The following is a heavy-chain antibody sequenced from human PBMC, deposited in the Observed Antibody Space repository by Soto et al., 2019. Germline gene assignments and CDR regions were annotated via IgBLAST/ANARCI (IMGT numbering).Heavy chain of an antibody. Sequence: SVKVSCKASGGTFSSYAISWVRQAPGQGLEWMGGIIPIFGTANYAQKFQGRVTITADESTSTAYMELSSLRSEDTAVYYCVKGIGNYWALDYWGQGTLVTVSS. CDR2: IIPIFGTA. J-gene: IGHJ4*02. CDR1: GGTFSSYA. V-gene: IGHV1-69*13. D-gene: IGHD1-26*01. CDR3: VKGIGNYWALDY.